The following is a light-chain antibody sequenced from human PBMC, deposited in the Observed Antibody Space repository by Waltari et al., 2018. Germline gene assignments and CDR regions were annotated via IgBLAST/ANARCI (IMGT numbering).Light chain of an antibody. J-gene: IGKJ4*01. CDR2: DAS. Sequence: EIVLTQSPANLSLSPGERATLSCRASHSVNWYLAWYQQRPGQAPRLLIYDASNRATGIPARFSGSGSETDFTLTISSLEPEDSAVYYCQQRRNWPLTFGGGTKVEIK. V-gene: IGKV3-11*01. CDR1: HSVNWY. CDR3: QQRRNWPLT.